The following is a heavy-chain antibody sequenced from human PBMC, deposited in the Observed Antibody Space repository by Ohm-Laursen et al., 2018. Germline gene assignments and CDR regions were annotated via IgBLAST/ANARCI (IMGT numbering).Heavy chain of an antibody. D-gene: IGHD3-10*01. CDR1: GGSMNTYY. J-gene: IGHJ4*02. CDR2: MYYSGST. Sequence: TLSLTCTVSGGSMNTYYWSWIRQPPGKGLEWIGYMYYSGSTKYNPSLKSRVTISVDTSKNQFSLKLTSVTAADTAVYYCARDGGSGRYYNVGSYWGQGTLVTVSS. CDR3: ARDGGSGRYYNVGSY. V-gene: IGHV4-59*12.